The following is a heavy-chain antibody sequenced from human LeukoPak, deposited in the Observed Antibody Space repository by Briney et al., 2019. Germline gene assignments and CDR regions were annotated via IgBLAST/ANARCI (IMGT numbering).Heavy chain of an antibody. D-gene: IGHD3-16*01. J-gene: IGHJ4*02. CDR1: GFTFSTYW. V-gene: IGHV3-7*01. CDR3: ARLGEKADFDY. CDR2: IKQDGSES. Sequence: GGSLRLSCAASGFTFSTYWMSWVRQAPGKGLEWVANIKQDGSESYYVDSVKGRFTFSRDNARNSLFLQINSLRAEDTAVYYCARLGEKADFDYWGQGTLVTVSS.